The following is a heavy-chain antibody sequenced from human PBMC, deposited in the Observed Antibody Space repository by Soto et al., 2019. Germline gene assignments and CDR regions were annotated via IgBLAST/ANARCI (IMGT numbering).Heavy chain of an antibody. CDR3: VRQYYDFWTDYPDFDY. CDR2: ISPNSGRP. D-gene: IGHD3-3*01. V-gene: IGHV1-18*04. CDR1: GYTFTKYD. Sequence: ASVKVSCKASGYTFTKYDISWVRQAPGQGLEWLGLISPNSGRPSYAQKFEGRVTMTTDTSTTTAYLELRSLRSDDTAVYYCVRQYYDFWTDYPDFDYWGQGALVTVSS. J-gene: IGHJ4*02.